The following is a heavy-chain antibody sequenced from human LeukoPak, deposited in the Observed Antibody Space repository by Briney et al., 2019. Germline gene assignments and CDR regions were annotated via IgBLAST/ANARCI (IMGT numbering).Heavy chain of an antibody. D-gene: IGHD3-16*01. CDR3: AKDSRLGGGFFDY. V-gene: IGHV3-23*01. J-gene: IGHJ4*02. Sequence: PGGSLRLSCAASGFTFSSYAMTWVRQAPGKGLEWVSAISGSGGSTYYADSVKGRFTISRDNSKNTLYLQMNSLRAEDTAVYYCAKDSRLGGGFFDYWGQGTLVTVSS. CDR2: ISGSGGST. CDR1: GFTFSSYA.